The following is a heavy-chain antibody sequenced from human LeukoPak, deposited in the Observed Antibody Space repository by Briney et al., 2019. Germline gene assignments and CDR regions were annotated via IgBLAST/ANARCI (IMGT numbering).Heavy chain of an antibody. CDR3: ARDGGAAPGTLIDH. CDR2: VSYDGSNE. J-gene: IGHJ4*02. D-gene: IGHD6-13*01. Sequence: GGSLRLSCSASRFTFNNYAMHRVRQAPGKGLEWLSIVSYDGSNEYYADSVKGRFTISRDNSKNTVYLQMSSLRVDDTAVYYCARDGGAAPGTLIDHWGQGTLVTVSS. V-gene: IGHV3-30*04. CDR1: RFTFNNYA.